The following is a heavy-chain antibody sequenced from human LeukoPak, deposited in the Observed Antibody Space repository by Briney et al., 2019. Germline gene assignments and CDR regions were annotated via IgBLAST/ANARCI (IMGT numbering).Heavy chain of an antibody. D-gene: IGHD3-22*01. J-gene: IGHJ4*02. V-gene: IGHV3-23*01. CDR2: ITSRGDGT. CDR3: AKDRPNYYGSNGHYYRRDGDY. CDR1: GFTFSIYA. Sequence: QPGGSLRLSCAASGFTFSIYAMSWVRQAPGEGRQWVSSITSRGDGTYYAGSVKGRFTISRDHSENVLYLQMNSLRVEDTAVYFCAKDRPNYYGSNGHYYRRDGDYWGQGTLVTVSS.